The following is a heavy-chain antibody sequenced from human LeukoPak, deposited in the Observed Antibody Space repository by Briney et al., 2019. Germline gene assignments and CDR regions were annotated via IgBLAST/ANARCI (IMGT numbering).Heavy chain of an antibody. CDR1: GGSFSGYY. Sequence: SETLSLTCAVYGGSFSGYYWSWIRQPPGKGLEWIGSIYYSGSTYYNPSLKSRVTISVDTSKNQFSLKLSSVTAADTAVYYCARWGSYRPHYFDYWGQGTLVTVSS. J-gene: IGHJ4*02. CDR2: IYYSGST. D-gene: IGHD1-26*01. V-gene: IGHV4-34*01. CDR3: ARWGSYRPHYFDY.